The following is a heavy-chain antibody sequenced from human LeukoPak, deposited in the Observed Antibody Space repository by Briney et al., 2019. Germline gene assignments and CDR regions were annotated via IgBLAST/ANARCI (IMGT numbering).Heavy chain of an antibody. V-gene: IGHV1-46*01. Sequence: GASVKVSCKACGYTFTSYYMHWVRQAPGQGLAWMGIIDPSGGSTSYAQKFQGTVTMTRDTSTSTVYMELSGLRSEDTAVYYCARAPHWCMVRGVIIPFDYWGQGTLVTVSS. CDR3: ARAPHWCMVRGVIIPFDY. J-gene: IGHJ4*02. D-gene: IGHD3-10*01. CDR1: GYTFTSYY. CDR2: IDPSGGST.